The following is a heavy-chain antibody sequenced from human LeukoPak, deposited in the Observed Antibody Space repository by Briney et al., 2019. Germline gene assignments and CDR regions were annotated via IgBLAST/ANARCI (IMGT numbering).Heavy chain of an antibody. CDR3: AKMSSDYGDPLYNWFDA. CDR1: RFTFSSYG. D-gene: IGHD4-17*01. J-gene: IGHJ5*02. V-gene: IGHV3-30*02. Sequence: PGGSLRLSCAASRFTFSSYGMHWVRQAPGKGLEWVAFIRYDGTNKYYRDSVKGRFTISRDNSKNTLYLQMNSLRAEDTAVYYCAKMSSDYGDPLYNWFDAWGQGTLVTVSS. CDR2: IRYDGTNK.